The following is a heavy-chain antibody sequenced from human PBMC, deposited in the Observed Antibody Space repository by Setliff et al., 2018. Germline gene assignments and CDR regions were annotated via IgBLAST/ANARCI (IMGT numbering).Heavy chain of an antibody. Sequence: PSVTLSLTCTVSGDSISSRTHYWNWIRQPAGEGLEWIGQIYTSWSTNYNPSLQSRVTISLDTSKNQFSLKLSSVTAADTAVYYCARMSGSQYIDVWGKGTTVTVSS. J-gene: IGHJ6*03. CDR3: ARMSGSQYIDV. CDR1: GDSISSRTHY. CDR2: IYTSWST. D-gene: IGHD6-25*01. V-gene: IGHV4-61*09.